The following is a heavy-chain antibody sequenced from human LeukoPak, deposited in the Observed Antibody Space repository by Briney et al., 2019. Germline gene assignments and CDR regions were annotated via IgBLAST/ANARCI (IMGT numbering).Heavy chain of an antibody. J-gene: IGHJ5*02. D-gene: IGHD1-26*01. CDR1: GYIFTSYY. Sequence: WASVKVSCKASGYIFTSYYMHWVRQAPGQGLEWMGIINPSGGRTSYAQKFQGRVTMTRDMSTSTVYMELSSLRSDDTAVYYCARDRYSGSYYMQPNWFDPWGQGTLVTVSS. CDR2: INPSGGRT. V-gene: IGHV1-46*01. CDR3: ARDRYSGSYYMQPNWFDP.